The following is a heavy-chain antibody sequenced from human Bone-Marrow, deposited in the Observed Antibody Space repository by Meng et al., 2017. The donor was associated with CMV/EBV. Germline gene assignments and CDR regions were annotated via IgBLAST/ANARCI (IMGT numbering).Heavy chain of an antibody. CDR1: GGSVSSGSYY. CDR3: ASDYVWGSYRPGVPMDV. J-gene: IGHJ6*02. V-gene: IGHV4-39*06. CDR2: IKHSEST. Sequence: SETLSLTCTVSGGSVSSGSYYWTWIRQPPGKGLEWIGEIKHSESTNYNPSLKTRVTISVDTSKNQFPLKLSSVTAADTAVYYCASDYVWGSYRPGVPMDVWGQGTTVTVSS. D-gene: IGHD3-16*02.